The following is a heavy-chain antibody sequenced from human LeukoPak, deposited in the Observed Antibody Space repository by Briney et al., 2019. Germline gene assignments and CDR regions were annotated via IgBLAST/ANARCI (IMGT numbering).Heavy chain of an antibody. J-gene: IGHJ6*02. CDR1: GFTFSSYA. V-gene: IGHV3-30-3*01. CDR3: ARYCSSTSCYLDYYYGMDV. CDR2: ISYDGSNK. D-gene: IGHD2-2*01. Sequence: PGGSLRLSCAASGFTFSSYAMHWVRQAPGEGLEWVAVISYDGSNKYYADSVKGRFTISRDNSKNTLYLQMNSLRAEDTAVYYCARYCSSTSCYLDYYYGMDVWGQGTTVTVSS.